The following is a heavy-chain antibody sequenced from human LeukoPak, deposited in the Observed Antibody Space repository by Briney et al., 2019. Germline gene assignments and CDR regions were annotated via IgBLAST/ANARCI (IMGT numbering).Heavy chain of an antibody. CDR2: IACDGSHT. D-gene: IGHD2-21*01. CDR1: GFTFSTYF. CDR3: ARERQDTILHSGAFDI. Sequence: PGGSLRLSCAASGFTFSTYFMHWVRQAPGKGLEWVADIACDGSHTFYVESVKGRFTISRDNSKNTLYLRMNSLRAEDTAVYFCARERQDTILHSGAFDIWGQGTMVTVSS. V-gene: IGHV3-30-3*01. J-gene: IGHJ3*02.